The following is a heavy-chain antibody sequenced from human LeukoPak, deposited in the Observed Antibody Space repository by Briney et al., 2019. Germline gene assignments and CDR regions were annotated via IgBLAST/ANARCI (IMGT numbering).Heavy chain of an antibody. J-gene: IGHJ4*02. CDR2: IYSGGST. D-gene: IGHD3-22*01. Sequence: PGGSLRLSCAASGFTVSSNYMSWVRQAPGQGLEWVSVIYSGGSTYYADSVKGRFTISRDNSKNTLYLQMNSLRAEDTAVYYCARATTNYYDSSGPFDYWGQGTLVTVSS. V-gene: IGHV3-66*01. CDR1: GFTVSSNY. CDR3: ARATTNYYDSSGPFDY.